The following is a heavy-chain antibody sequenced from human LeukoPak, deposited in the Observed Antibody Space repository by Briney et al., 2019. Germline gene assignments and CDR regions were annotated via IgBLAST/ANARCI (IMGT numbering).Heavy chain of an antibody. CDR3: ARDYCSGGRCYSVDY. V-gene: IGHV3-48*04. J-gene: IGHJ4*02. CDR1: GFTFSSYS. CDR2: ITSSSSSSI. D-gene: IGHD2-15*01. Sequence: GGSLRLSCAASGFTFSSYSLNWVRQAPGKGLEWVSYITSSSSSSIYYADSVKGRFTISRDNAKNSLYLQMNSLRAEDTAMYYCARDYCSGGRCYSVDYWGQGTLVTVSS.